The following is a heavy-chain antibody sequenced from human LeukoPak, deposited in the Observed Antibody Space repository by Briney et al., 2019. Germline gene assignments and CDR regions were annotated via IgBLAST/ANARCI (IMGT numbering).Heavy chain of an antibody. CDR2: VYNTGET. V-gene: IGHV3-66*01. J-gene: IGHJ5*01. Sequence: GGSLRLSCAASGFTVSNYYMSWVRKAPGKGLEWVSVVYNTGETHHADSVKGRFTLSRDTSKNTLFLQMDRLRVEDTAVYYCTKDPDAWGHGTLVTVSS. CDR3: TKDPDA. CDR1: GFTVSNYY.